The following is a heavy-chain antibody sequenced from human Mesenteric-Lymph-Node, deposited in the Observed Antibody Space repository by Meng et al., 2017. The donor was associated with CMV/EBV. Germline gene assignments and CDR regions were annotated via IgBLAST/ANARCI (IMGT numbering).Heavy chain of an antibody. J-gene: IGHJ6*02. CDR3: ASSDYYYGMDV. CDR1: GFTFSSYW. V-gene: IGHV3-7*01. Sequence: GESLKISCAASGFTFSSYWMSWVRQAPGKGLEWVANIKQDGSEKYYVDSVKGRFTISRDNAKNSLYLQMNSLRAEDTAVYYCASSDYYYGMDVRGQGTTVTVSS. CDR2: IKQDGSEK.